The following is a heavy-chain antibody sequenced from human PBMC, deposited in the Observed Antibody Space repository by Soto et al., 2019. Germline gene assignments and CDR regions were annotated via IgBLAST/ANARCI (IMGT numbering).Heavy chain of an antibody. Sequence: EGQLVESGGGLVQPGGSLRLSCAASGFTVSSNYMSWVRQAAGKGLEWVSVIYSGGSTYYADSVKGRFTISRDNSKNTLYLQMNSLRAEDTAVYYCARAYYYYMDVWGKGPTVTVSS. CDR2: IYSGGST. CDR3: ARAYYYYMDV. V-gene: IGHV3-66*01. CDR1: GFTVSSNY. J-gene: IGHJ6*03.